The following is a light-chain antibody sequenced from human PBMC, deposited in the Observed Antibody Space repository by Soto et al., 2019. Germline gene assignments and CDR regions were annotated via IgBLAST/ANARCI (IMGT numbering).Light chain of an antibody. CDR3: QQYNSYPWT. CDR1: QSISGW. J-gene: IGKJ1*01. CDR2: DAS. Sequence: DIQMTQSPSNMSASVGDRVTITCRASQSISGWLAWYQQKPGKAPKLLIYDASSLESGVPSRFSGSGSGTEFTLAISSLQPDEFATYYCQQYNSYPWTFGQGTKVDIK. V-gene: IGKV1-5*01.